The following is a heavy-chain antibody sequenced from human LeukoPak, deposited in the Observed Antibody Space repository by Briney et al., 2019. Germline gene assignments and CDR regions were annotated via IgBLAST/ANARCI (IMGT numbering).Heavy chain of an antibody. J-gene: IGHJ6*03. CDR2: INPNSGGT. Sequence: ASVKVSCKASGYTFTGYYMHWVRQAPGQGLEWMGWINPNSGGTNYAQKFQGRVTMTRDMSISTAYMELSRLRSDDTAVYYCARGPDGGITRFDHNYYYYYMDVWGKGTTVTVSS. CDR3: ARGPDGGITRFDHNYYYYYMDV. CDR1: GYTFTGYY. V-gene: IGHV1-2*02. D-gene: IGHD3-10*02.